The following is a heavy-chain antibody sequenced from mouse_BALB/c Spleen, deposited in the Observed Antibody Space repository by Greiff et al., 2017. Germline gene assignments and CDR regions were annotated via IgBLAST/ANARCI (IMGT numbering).Heavy chain of an antibody. Sequence: EVKLVESGAELVKPGASVKLSCTASGFNIKDTYMHWVKQRPEQGLEWIGRIDPANGNTKYDPKFQGKATITADTSSNTAYLQLSSLTSEDTAVYYCAREGYGNFFDYWGQGTTLTVSS. CDR2: IDPANGNT. J-gene: IGHJ2*01. V-gene: IGHV14-3*02. D-gene: IGHD2-10*02. CDR1: GFNIKDTY. CDR3: AREGYGNFFDY.